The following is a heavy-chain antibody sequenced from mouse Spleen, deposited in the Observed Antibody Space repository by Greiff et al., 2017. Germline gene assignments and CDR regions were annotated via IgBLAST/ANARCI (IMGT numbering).Heavy chain of an antibody. CDR3: ASSIYHYGRAAY. Sequence: EVQLQQSGPELVKPGASVKIPCKASGYTFTDYNMDWVKQSHGKSLEWIGDINPNNGGTIYNQKFKGKATLTVDKSSSTAYMELRSLTSEDTAVYYCASSIYHYGRAAYWGQGTLVTVSA. CDR1: GYTFTDYN. D-gene: IGHD1-1*01. J-gene: IGHJ3*01. V-gene: IGHV1-18*01. CDR2: INPNNGGT.